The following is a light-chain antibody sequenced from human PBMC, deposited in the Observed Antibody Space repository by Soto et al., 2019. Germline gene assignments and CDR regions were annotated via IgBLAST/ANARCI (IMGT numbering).Light chain of an antibody. CDR3: QQRSNWPSVT. CDR2: GAS. CDR1: QSVSSN. Sequence: ERVMTQSPATLSVSPGQRATLSCRASQSVSSNLAWYQQKPGQAPRLLIYGASNRATGIPARFSGSGSGTDFTLTISSLEPEDFAVYYCQQRSNWPSVTFGQGTRLDIK. J-gene: IGKJ5*01. V-gene: IGKV3-11*01.